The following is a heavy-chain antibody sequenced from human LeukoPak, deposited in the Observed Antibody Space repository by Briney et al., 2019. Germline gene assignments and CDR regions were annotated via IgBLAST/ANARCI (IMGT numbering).Heavy chain of an antibody. CDR1: GFTFSSYG. J-gene: IGHJ4*02. Sequence: GSLRLSCAASGFTFSSYGMSWVRQAPGKGLEWVSAISGSGGSTYYADSVKGRFTISRDNSKNALYLQMNSLRAEDTAVYYCAKEEFPDILTGYFVDRGPFDYWGQGTLVTVSS. CDR2: ISGSGGST. CDR3: AKEEFPDILTGYFVDRGPFDY. V-gene: IGHV3-23*01. D-gene: IGHD3-9*01.